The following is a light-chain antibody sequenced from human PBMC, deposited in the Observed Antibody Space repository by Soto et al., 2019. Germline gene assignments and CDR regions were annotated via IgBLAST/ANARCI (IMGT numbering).Light chain of an antibody. CDR2: DVS. CDR3: CSYTSSTTSVV. J-gene: IGLJ2*01. V-gene: IGLV2-11*01. Sequence: QSALTQPRSVSGSPGQSVTISCTGTSSDVGGYNYVSWYQQHPGKAPKLIIYDVSKRPSGIPDRFSGSKSGNTASLTISGLQAEDEADYYCCSYTSSTTSVVFGGGTKLTVL. CDR1: SSDVGGYNY.